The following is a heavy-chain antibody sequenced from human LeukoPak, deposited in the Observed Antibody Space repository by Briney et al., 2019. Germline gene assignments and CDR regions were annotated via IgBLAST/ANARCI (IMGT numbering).Heavy chain of an antibody. J-gene: IGHJ6*02. CDR3: AKREDIVVVPAAIESGGYGMDV. CDR2: ISYDGSNK. Sequence: PGRSLRLSCAASGFTFSSYGMHWVRQAPGKGLEWVAVISYDGSNKYYADSVKGRFTISRDNSKNTLYLQMNSLRAEDTAVYYCAKREDIVVVPAAIESGGYGMDVWGQGTTVTVSS. D-gene: IGHD2-2*01. CDR1: GFTFSSYG. V-gene: IGHV3-30*18.